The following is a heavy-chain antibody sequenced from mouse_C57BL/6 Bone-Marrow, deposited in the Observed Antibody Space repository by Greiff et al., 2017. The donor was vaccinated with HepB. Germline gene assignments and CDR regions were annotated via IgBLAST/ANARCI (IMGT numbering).Heavy chain of an antibody. V-gene: IGHV1-52*01. Sequence: QVQLQQSGPELVKPGASVKISCKASGYTFTSYWMHWVKQRPIQGLEWIGNIDPSDSETHYNQKFKDKATLTVDKSSSTAYMQLSSLTSEDSAVYYCARRGPYFDYWGQGTTLTVSS. CDR2: IDPSDSET. J-gene: IGHJ2*01. CDR3: ARRGPYFDY. CDR1: GYTFTSYW.